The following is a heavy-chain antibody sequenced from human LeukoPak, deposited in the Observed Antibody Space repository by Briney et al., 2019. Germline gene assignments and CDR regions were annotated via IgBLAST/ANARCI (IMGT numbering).Heavy chain of an antibody. CDR3: ARDGSGWHTY. V-gene: IGHV3-48*03. CDR2: ISRDGSRI. D-gene: IGHD6-19*01. J-gene: IGHJ4*02. CDR1: VFTFSTYE. Sequence: PGGSRRLSCAASVFTFSTYEMNWVRQAGGGRLEWVSYISRDGSRISYADSVKGRFYISRDNAKNSLYLQMNSLRAEDTAVYYCARDGSGWHTYWGQGTLVTVSS.